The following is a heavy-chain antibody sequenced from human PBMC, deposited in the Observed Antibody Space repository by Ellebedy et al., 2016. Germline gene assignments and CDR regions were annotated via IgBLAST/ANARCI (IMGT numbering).Heavy chain of an antibody. D-gene: IGHD3-22*01. Sequence: SETLSLTXTVSGGSISSGGYYCSWIRQHPGKGLEWIGYIYYSGSTYYNPSLKSRVTISVDTSKNQFSLKLSSVTAADTAVYYCARDLGYYDSSHAFDIWGQGTMVTVSS. CDR2: IYYSGST. J-gene: IGHJ3*02. CDR1: GGSISSGGYY. V-gene: IGHV4-31*03. CDR3: ARDLGYYDSSHAFDI.